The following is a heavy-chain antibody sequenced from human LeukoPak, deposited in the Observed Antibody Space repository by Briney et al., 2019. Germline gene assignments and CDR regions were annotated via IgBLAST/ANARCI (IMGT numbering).Heavy chain of an antibody. J-gene: IGHJ5*02. Sequence: PGGSLRLSCAASGFSVSSNYMNWVRQAPGKGLEWVSVVFAGGSTYSADSVKGRFTFSRDNSKNTLYLQMNSLRADDTAVYYCARGFNGGFDPWGRGTLVTVSS. CDR2: VFAGGST. CDR1: GFSVSSNY. CDR3: ARGFNGGFDP. D-gene: IGHD3-10*01. V-gene: IGHV3-53*01.